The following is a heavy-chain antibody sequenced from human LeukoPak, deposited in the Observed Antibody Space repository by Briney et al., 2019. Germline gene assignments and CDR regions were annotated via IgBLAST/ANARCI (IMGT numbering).Heavy chain of an antibody. D-gene: IGHD1-26*01. V-gene: IGHV5-51*01. J-gene: IGHJ4*02. CDR2: IYPGDSDT. CDR1: GYSFTSYW. CDR3: ARHGTPLDSGSYYEFDY. Sequence: GESLKISCQGSGYSFTSYWISWVRQMPGKGLEWMGIIYPGDSDTRYSPSFQGQVTISADKSISTAYLQWSSLKASDTAMYYCARHGTPLDSGSYYEFDYWGQGTLVTVSS.